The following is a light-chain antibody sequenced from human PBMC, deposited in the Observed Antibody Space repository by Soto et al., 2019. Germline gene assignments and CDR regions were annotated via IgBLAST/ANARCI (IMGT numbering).Light chain of an antibody. V-gene: IGKV3-20*01. CDR2: SAS. CDR1: QSVSSTS. J-gene: IGKJ2*01. CDR3: QQYDRSPYT. Sequence: EIVLTQSPGTLSLSPGERATLSCRASQSVSSTSLAWYQQKPGQAPRLLIYSASSRATGIPDRFSGSGSGTDFSLTISRLEPEDFAVYYCQQYDRSPYTFSQGTKLEIK.